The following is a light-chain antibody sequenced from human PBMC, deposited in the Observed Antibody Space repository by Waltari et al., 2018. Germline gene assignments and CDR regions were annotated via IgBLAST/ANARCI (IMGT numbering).Light chain of an antibody. J-gene: IGLJ2*01. CDR3: AAWDDSLSGPKV. Sequence: QSVLTQPPSASGTPGQRVTISCSGSSSNIGSNYVYWYQQLPGTAPNLLIYRNNQRPSGVPDRCSGSKSGTSASLAISGLRSEDEADYYCAAWDDSLSGPKVFGGGTKLTVL. CDR1: SSNIGSNY. V-gene: IGLV1-47*01. CDR2: RNN.